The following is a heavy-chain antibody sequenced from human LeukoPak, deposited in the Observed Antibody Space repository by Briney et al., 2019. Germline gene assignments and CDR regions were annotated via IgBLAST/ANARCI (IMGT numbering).Heavy chain of an antibody. CDR1: GGSISSYY. D-gene: IGHD3-22*01. V-gene: IGHV4-59*01. CDR2: VYYSGST. CDR3: ARSYDSSGYYLGRRRYFDL. J-gene: IGHJ2*01. Sequence: KPSETLPLTCTVSGGSISSYYWSWIRQPPGKGLEWIGYVYYSGSTNYNPSLKSRVTISVDTSKNQFSLKLSSVTAADTAVYYCARSYDSSGYYLGRRRYFDLWGRGTLVTVSS.